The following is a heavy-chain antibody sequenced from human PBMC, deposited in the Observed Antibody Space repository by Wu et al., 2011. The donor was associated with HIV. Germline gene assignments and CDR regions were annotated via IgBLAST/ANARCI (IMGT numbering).Heavy chain of an antibody. CDR3: ARGAGNYSSSSSQFHHYYYYLDV. D-gene: IGHD6-6*01. J-gene: IGHJ6*03. CDR2: MIPVFRAA. V-gene: IGHV1-69*15. CDR1: GVTFSNSA. Sequence: QVQLVQSGAEVKKPGSSVKVSCKASGVTFSNSAINWVRQAPGQGLEWMGRMIPVFRAANYAQKFQGRIAITADESTNTAYMELNSLRSEDTAVYYCARGAGNYSSSSSQFHHYYYYLDVWGKGTTVTVSS.